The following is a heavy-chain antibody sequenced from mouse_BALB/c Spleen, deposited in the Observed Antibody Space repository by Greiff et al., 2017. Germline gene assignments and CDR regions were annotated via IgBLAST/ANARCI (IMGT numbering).Heavy chain of an antibody. CDR1: GFNIKDTY. Sequence: EVHLVESGAELVKPGASVKLSCTASGFNIKDTYMHWVKQRPEQGLEWIGRIDPANGNTKYDPKFQGKATITADTSSNTAYLQLSSLTSEDTAVYYCARGVFAYWGQGTSVTVSS. V-gene: IGHV14-3*02. J-gene: IGHJ4*01. CDR2: IDPANGNT. CDR3: ARGVFAY.